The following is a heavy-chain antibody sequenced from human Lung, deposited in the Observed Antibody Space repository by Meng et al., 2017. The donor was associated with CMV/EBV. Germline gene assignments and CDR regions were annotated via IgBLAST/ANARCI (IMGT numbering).Heavy chain of an antibody. CDR3: TTVLGTSYPYGMDV. J-gene: IGHJ6*01. CDR1: GFTFSNAW. CDR2: TKSKTDGGTT. V-gene: IGHV3-15*01. Sequence: SCAASGFTFSNAWMSWVRQAPGKGLEWVGRTKSKTDGGTTDYAAPVKGRFTISRDDSKNTLCLQMNSLKTEDTAVYYCTTVLGTSYPYGMDVWGQGTTVTVSS. D-gene: IGHD1-26*01.